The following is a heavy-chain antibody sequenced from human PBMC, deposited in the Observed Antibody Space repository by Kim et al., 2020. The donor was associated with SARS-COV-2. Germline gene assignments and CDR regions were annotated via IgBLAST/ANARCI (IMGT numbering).Heavy chain of an antibody. CDR2: INHSGRT. CDR3: ARRLSNTSGWRSHYCDI. V-gene: IGHV4-34*01. D-gene: IGHD3-10*01. J-gene: IGHJ4*02. CDR1: GGSFSGYY. Sequence: SETLSLTCAVYGGSFSGYYWSWIRQPPGKGLEWIGEINHSGRTNYNPSLKSRVTISVDTSKNQFSLKLTSVTAAATAVYYCARRLSNTSGWRSHYCDIWGQGIPGT.